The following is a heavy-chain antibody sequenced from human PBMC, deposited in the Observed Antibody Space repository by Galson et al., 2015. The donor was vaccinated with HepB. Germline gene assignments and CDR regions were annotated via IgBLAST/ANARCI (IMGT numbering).Heavy chain of an antibody. D-gene: IGHD2-2*01. V-gene: IGHV3-30*02. J-gene: IGHJ4*02. Sequence: SLRLSCAASGFTFSSYGMHWVRQAPGKGLEWVAFIRYDGSNKYYADSVKGRFTISRDNSKNTLYLQMNSLRAEDTAVYYCAKDLADKNRIVVVPAAKKSGYFDYWGQGTLVTVSS. CDR1: GFTFSSYG. CDR2: IRYDGSNK. CDR3: AKDLADKNRIVVVPAAKKSGYFDY.